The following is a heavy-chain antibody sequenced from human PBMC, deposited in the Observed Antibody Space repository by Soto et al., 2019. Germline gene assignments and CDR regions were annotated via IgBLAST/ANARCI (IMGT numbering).Heavy chain of an antibody. J-gene: IGHJ4*02. D-gene: IGHD3-22*01. CDR1: GFTFSSYG. V-gene: IGHV3-30*18. CDR3: AKDQYDSSGYSTPALARY. Sequence: GGSLRLSCAASGFTFSSYGMHWVRQAPGKGLEWVAVISYDGSNKYYADSVKGRFTISRDNSKNTLYLQMNSLRAEDTAVYYCAKDQYDSSGYSTPALARYWAQGPLVTVSS. CDR2: ISYDGSNK.